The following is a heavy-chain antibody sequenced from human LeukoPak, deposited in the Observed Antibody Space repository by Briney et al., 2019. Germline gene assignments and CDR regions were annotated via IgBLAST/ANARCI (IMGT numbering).Heavy chain of an antibody. Sequence: SETLSLTCAVSGGSISSSNWWSWVRQPPGKGLEWIGDIYHSGSTNYSPSLKSRVTISVDKSKNQFSLKLSSVTAADTAVYYCASYQAGNWGGYWGQGTLVTVSS. CDR2: IYHSGST. V-gene: IGHV4-4*02. CDR1: GGSISSSNW. J-gene: IGHJ4*02. CDR3: ASYQAGNWGGY. D-gene: IGHD7-27*01.